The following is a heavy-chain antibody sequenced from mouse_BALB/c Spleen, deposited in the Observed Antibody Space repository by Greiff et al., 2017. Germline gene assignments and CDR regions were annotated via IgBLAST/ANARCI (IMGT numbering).Heavy chain of an antibody. CDR1: GYTFTSYN. Sequence: QVQLKQPGAELVKPGASVKMSCKASGYTFTSYNMHWVKQTPGQGLEWIGAIYPGNGDTSYNQKFKGKATLTADKSSSTAYMQLSSLTSEDSAVYYCARLSYYYGSSYAMDYWGQGTSVTVSS. CDR2: IYPGNGDT. CDR3: ARLSYYYGSSYAMDY. J-gene: IGHJ4*01. D-gene: IGHD1-1*01. V-gene: IGHV1-12*01.